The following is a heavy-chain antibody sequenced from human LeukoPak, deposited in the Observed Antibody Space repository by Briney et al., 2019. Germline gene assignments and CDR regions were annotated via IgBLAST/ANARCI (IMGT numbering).Heavy chain of an antibody. V-gene: IGHV4-30-4*01. CDR2: IYYNGST. CDR1: GSSFGSGDYS. J-gene: IGHJ6*02. CDR3: VRYPKVGGRSYYFYGMDV. D-gene: IGHD2-2*01. Sequence: PSQTLSLTCTVSGSSFGSGDYSWTWIRQSPGKGLEWIGHIYYNGSTYYSPSLRSRLTISLDRSNNQFSLRLSSVTAADTAVYYCVRYPKVGGRSYYFYGMDVWGQGTTVTVSS.